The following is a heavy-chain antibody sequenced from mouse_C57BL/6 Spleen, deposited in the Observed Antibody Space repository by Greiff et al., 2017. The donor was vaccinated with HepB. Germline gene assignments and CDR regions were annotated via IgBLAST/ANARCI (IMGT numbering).Heavy chain of an antibody. V-gene: IGHV5-4*01. D-gene: IGHD1-1*01. Sequence: EVHLVESGGGLVKPGGSLKLSCAASGFTFSSYAMSWVRQTPEKRLEWVATISDGGSYTYYPDNVKGRFTISRDNAKNNLYLQMSHLKSEDTAMYYCAREGYDYYGKDWYFDVWGTGTTVTVSS. CDR2: ISDGGSYT. CDR1: GFTFSSYA. CDR3: AREGYDYYGKDWYFDV. J-gene: IGHJ1*03.